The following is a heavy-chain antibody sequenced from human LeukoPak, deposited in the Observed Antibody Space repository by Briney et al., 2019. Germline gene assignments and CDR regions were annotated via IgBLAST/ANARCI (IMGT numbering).Heavy chain of an antibody. D-gene: IGHD3-22*01. CDR2: ISYDGSNK. Sequence: HSGGSLRLSCAASGFTFSSYAMHWVRQAPGKGLEWVAVISYDGSNKYYADSVKGRFTISRDNSKNTAYLQMNSLKTEDTAVYYCTGDNFDSSVKFDYWGQGTLVTVSS. V-gene: IGHV3-30-3*01. J-gene: IGHJ4*02. CDR3: TGDNFDSSVKFDY. CDR1: GFTFSSYA.